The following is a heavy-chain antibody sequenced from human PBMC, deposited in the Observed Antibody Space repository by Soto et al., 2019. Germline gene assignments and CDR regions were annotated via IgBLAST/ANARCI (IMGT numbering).Heavy chain of an antibody. CDR1: GYTFTGYY. CDR2: INPNSGGT. D-gene: IGHD1-26*01. J-gene: IGHJ4*02. V-gene: IGHV1-2*04. Sequence: ASVKVSCKASGYTFTGYYMHWVRQAPGQGLEWMGWINPNSGGTNYAQKFQGWVTMTRDTSISTAYMELSRLRSDDTAVYYCARGPVITTTILRGSYYFDYWGQGTLVTVSS. CDR3: ARGPVITTTILRGSYYFDY.